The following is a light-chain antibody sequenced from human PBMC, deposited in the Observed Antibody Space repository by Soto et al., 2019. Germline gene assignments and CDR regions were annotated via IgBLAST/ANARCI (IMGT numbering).Light chain of an antibody. CDR3: QQYRTPPVLT. CDR1: RSILSNSNNKNY. CDR2: WAS. J-gene: IGKJ4*01. Sequence: VMTQSPDSLALSLGERATINCRSSRSILSNSNNKNYLAWYQQKPGQPPKLLFSWASTREPGLPDRFSGSGSGTDLTLTISSLQAEDVAVYYCQQYRTPPVLTLGGGTKGEI. V-gene: IGKV4-1*01.